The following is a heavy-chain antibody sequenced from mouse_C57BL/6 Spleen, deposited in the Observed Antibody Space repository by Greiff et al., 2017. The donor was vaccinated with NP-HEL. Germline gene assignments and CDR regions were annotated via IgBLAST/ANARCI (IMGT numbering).Heavy chain of an antibody. V-gene: IGHV3-6*01. J-gene: IGHJ4*01. CDR1: GYSITSGYY. D-gene: IGHD1-1*01. CDR3: AIEVTTVVAHYYAMDY. Sequence: EVQLQESGPGLVKPSQSLSLTCSVTGYSITSGYYWNWIRQFPGNKLEWMGYISYDGSNKYNPSLKNRISITRDTTKNQFFLKLNSVTTEDTATYYCAIEVTTVVAHYYAMDYWGQGTSVTVSS. CDR2: ISYDGSN.